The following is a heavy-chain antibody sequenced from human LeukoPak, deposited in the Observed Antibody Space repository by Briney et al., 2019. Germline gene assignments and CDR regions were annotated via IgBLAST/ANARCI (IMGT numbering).Heavy chain of an antibody. CDR3: ARGFRDTAMFLDY. V-gene: IGHV3-48*03. D-gene: IGHD5-18*01. J-gene: IGHJ4*02. CDR2: ISSSGGPI. CDR1: GITFSSYE. Sequence: GGSLRLSCVASGITFSSYEMNWVRQAPGKGLEWISCISSSGGPIYYADSVKGRFTISRDNAKNSLYLQMNSLRAEDAAVYYCARGFRDTAMFLDYWGQGTLVTVSS.